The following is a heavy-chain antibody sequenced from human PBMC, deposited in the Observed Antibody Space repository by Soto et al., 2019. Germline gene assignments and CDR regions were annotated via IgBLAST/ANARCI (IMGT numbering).Heavy chain of an antibody. V-gene: IGHV1-2*02. CDR1: GYTFTGYY. CDR2: INPNTGVT. Sequence: ASVKVSCKASGYTFTGYYLHWFRQAPGQGLEWMGWINPNTGVTSFEQNFQGRVTMTRDTSIRKDYMELSWMRSDDTAIYYCARKLIAPSGTFDYWGQGTPVTVSS. CDR3: ARKLIAPSGTFDY. D-gene: IGHD6-13*01. J-gene: IGHJ4*02.